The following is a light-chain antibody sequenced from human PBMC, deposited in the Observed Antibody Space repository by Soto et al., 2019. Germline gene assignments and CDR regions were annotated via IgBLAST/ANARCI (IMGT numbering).Light chain of an antibody. V-gene: IGKV1-27*01. J-gene: IGKJ4*01. Sequence: IQMNQYPSSLSASVGDRVTITCRASQVIGNYLAWYQQEPGKVPKLLISAASTLQSGVPSRFSGSGSGTDFTLTISSLQPEDVATYYCQKSDSAPLTFGGGTKAAIK. CDR1: QVIGNY. CDR2: AAS. CDR3: QKSDSAPLT.